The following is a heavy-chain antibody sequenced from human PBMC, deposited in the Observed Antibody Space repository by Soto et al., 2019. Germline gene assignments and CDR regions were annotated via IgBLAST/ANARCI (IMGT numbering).Heavy chain of an antibody. D-gene: IGHD3-22*01. CDR3: ARWYYFYSSGPNDYFDY. CDR2: IIPIFGTA. V-gene: IGHV1-69*12. J-gene: IGHJ4*02. CDR1: GGTFSSYA. Sequence: QVQLVQSGAEVKKPGSSVKVSCKASGGTFSSYAISWVRQAPGQGLEWMGGIIPIFGTANYAQKFQGRVTITADESTSTAYMELSSLRSEDTAVYYCARWYYFYSSGPNDYFDYWGQGTLVTVSS.